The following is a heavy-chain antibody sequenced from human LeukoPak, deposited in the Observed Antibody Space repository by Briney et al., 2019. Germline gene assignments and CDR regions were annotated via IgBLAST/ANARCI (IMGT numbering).Heavy chain of an antibody. V-gene: IGHV4-4*07. Sequence: SETLSLTCTVSGGSISSYYWSWIRQPAGKGLEWIGRICTSGSTNYNPSLKSRVTMSVDTSKNQFSLKLSSVTAADTAVYYCARGRPRYSNSPRSRWFDPWGQGTPVTVSS. J-gene: IGHJ5*02. CDR1: GGSISSYY. D-gene: IGHD4-11*01. CDR3: ARGRPRYSNSPRSRWFDP. CDR2: ICTSGST.